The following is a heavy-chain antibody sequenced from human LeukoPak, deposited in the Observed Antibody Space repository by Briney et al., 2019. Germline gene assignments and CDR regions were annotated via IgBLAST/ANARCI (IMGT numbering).Heavy chain of an antibody. CDR1: GFTFSSYS. D-gene: IGHD4-17*01. CDR2: ISTSSSYI. Sequence: GGSLRLSCAASGFTFSSYSMNWVRQAPGKGLEWVSSISTSSSYIYYADSVKGRFTISRDNAKNSLYLQMNSLRAEDTAVYYCAKTTDNYYYYYMDVWGKGTTVTVSS. J-gene: IGHJ6*03. CDR3: AKTTDNYYYYYMDV. V-gene: IGHV3-21*01.